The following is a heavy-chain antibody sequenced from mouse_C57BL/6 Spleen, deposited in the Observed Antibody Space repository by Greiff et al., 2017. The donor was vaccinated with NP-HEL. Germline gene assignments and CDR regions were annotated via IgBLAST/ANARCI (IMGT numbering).Heavy chain of an antibody. CDR3: VRRSSSGPWCAY. Sequence: DVKLVESGGGLVQPKGSLKLSCAASGFSFNTYAMNWVRQAPGKGLEWVARIRSKSNNYATYYADSVKDRFTISRDDSESMLYLQMNNLKTENTAMYYCVRRSSSGPWCAYWGQGTLVTVSA. CDR1: GFSFNTYA. CDR2: IRSKSNNYAT. J-gene: IGHJ3*01. D-gene: IGHD3-2*02. V-gene: IGHV10-1*01.